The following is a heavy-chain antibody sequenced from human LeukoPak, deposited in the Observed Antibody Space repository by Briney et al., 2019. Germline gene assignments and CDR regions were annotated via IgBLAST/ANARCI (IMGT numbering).Heavy chain of an antibody. V-gene: IGHV4-61*02. Sequence: SQTLSLTCTVSGGSISSSNYYWSWIRQPAGKGLEYIGRIDTSGSTNYNPSLKSRVTISLDTSKNQFSLNLRSVTAADTAVYYCAKKGKLGDAFDIWGQGTMVTVSS. J-gene: IGHJ3*02. CDR2: IDTSGST. CDR1: GGSISSSNYY. D-gene: IGHD3-16*01. CDR3: AKKGKLGDAFDI.